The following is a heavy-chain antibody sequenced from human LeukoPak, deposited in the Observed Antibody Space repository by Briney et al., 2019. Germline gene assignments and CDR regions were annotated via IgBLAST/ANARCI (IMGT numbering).Heavy chain of an antibody. CDR2: THYSGST. J-gene: IGHJ3*02. D-gene: IGHD2-21*02. CDR3: ASGYCGGACQLGGVDM. V-gene: IGHV4-59*01. Sequence: SETLSLTCTVSGGSISSYYWRWLRQPPGKGLEYIGYTHYSGSTNYNPSLKSRVTISLDTSGNQFPLKLSSVTAADTAVYYCASGYCGGACQLGGVDMWGQGTMVTVSS. CDR1: GGSISSYY.